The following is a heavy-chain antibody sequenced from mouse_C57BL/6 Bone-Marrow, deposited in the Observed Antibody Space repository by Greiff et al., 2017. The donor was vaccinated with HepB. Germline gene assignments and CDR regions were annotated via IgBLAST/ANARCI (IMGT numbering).Heavy chain of an antibody. Sequence: VQLQQSGPVLVKPGASVKMSCKASGYTFNDYYMNWVKQSHGKSLEWIGVINPYNGGTSYNQKFKGKATLTVDKSSSTAYMERNSLTSEDSAVYYCARWGLYAMDYGGQGTSVTVSS. CDR2: INPYNGGT. V-gene: IGHV1-19*01. CDR1: GYTFNDYY. CDR3: ARWGLYAMDY. D-gene: IGHD3-1*01. J-gene: IGHJ4*01.